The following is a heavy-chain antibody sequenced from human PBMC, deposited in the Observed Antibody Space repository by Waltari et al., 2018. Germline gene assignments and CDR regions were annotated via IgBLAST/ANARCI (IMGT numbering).Heavy chain of an antibody. CDR3: AKPFYNWDDPLVS. J-gene: IGHJ5*02. Sequence: EVQLLESGGELVQAGGSLRLSCGISGFTFHSYAVHWVRRAPGTGRQWVAGISFRDDTFHADSVKGRFTISRDTSKDTVYLQRNSLRADDTAVYYCAKPFYNWDDPLVSWGQGTPVTVSS. CDR1: GFTFHSYA. D-gene: IGHD1-20*01. V-gene: IGHV3-23*01. CDR2: ISFRDDT.